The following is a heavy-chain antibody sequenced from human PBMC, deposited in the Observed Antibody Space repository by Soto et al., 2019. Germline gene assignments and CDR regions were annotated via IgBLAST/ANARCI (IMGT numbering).Heavy chain of an antibody. CDR3: ARDGGTRYSAFDI. Sequence: QVQLVESGGGVVQPGRSLRLSCAASGFTFSSYAMHWVRQAPGKGLEWVAVISYDGSNKCYADSVKGRFTISRDNSKNTLYLQMNSLRAEDTAVYYCARDGGTRYSAFDIWGQGTMVTVSS. D-gene: IGHD2-15*01. CDR2: ISYDGSNK. J-gene: IGHJ3*02. V-gene: IGHV3-30-3*01. CDR1: GFTFSSYA.